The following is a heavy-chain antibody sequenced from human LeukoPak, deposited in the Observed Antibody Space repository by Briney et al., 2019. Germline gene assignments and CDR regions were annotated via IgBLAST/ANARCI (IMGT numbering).Heavy chain of an antibody. V-gene: IGHV1-8*02. CDR1: GYTFTSYD. D-gene: IGHD6-13*01. Sequence: ASVKVSCKASGYTFTSYDINWVRQATGQGLEWMGWMSPNSGNTGYAQKFQGRVTMTRNTSISTAYMELSSLRSEDTAVYYCARPSSSWYYFDYWGQGTLVTVSS. CDR2: MSPNSGNT. CDR3: ARPSSSWYYFDY. J-gene: IGHJ4*02.